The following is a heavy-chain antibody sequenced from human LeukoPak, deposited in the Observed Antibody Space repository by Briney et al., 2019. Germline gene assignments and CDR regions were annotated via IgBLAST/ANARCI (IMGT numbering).Heavy chain of an antibody. V-gene: IGHV3-30*19. CDR2: ISYDGSNE. CDR3: AKGGGYYDSSGYYYSGYYYYMDV. D-gene: IGHD3-22*01. Sequence: QAGGSLRLSCAASGFTFSSYGIHWVRQAPGKGLEWVAIISYDGSNEYYADSVKGRFTISRDNSKNTLYLQMNSLRAEDTAVYYCAKGGGYYDSSGYYYSGYYYYMDVWGKGTTVTISS. J-gene: IGHJ6*03. CDR1: GFTFSSYG.